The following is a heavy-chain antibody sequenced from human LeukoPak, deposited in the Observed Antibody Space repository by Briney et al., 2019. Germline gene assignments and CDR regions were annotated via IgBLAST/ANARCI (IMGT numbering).Heavy chain of an antibody. CDR2: IYYSGST. J-gene: IGHJ4*02. Sequence: PSETLSLTCTVSGGSISSYYWSWIRQPPGKGLEWIGYIYYSGSTNYNPSLKSRVTISVDTSKNQFSLKLSSVTAADTAVYYCARGRRREVVAELDYWGQGTLVTVSS. D-gene: IGHD3-22*01. CDR3: ARGRRREVVAELDY. CDR1: GGSISSYY. V-gene: IGHV4-59*01.